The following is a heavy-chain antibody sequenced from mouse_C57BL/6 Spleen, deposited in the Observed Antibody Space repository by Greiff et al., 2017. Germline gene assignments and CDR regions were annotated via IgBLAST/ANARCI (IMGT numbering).Heavy chain of an antibody. V-gene: IGHV6-3*01. CDR2: IRLKSDNYAT. J-gene: IGHJ2*01. CDR1: GFTFSNYW. CDR3: TKLLYYFDY. Sequence: EVKLVESGGGLVQPGGSMKLSCVASGFTFSNYWMNWVRQSPEKGLEWVAQIRLKSDNYATHYAESVKGRFTISRDDSKSSVYLQMNNLRAEDTGIYYCTKLLYYFDYWGQGTTLTVSS.